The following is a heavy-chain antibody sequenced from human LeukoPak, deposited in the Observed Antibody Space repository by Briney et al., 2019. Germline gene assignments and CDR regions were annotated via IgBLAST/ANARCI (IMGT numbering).Heavy chain of an antibody. D-gene: IGHD3-10*01. CDR1: GFTFSSYS. V-gene: IGHV3-48*01. J-gene: IGHJ6*03. Sequence: PGGSLRLSCAASGFTFSSYSMNWVRQAPGKGLEWVSYISSSSSTIYYADSVKGRFTISRDNAKNSLYLQMNSLRAEDTAVYYCAREAYGPDYYMDVWGKGTTVTISS. CDR2: ISSSSSTI. CDR3: AREAYGPDYYMDV.